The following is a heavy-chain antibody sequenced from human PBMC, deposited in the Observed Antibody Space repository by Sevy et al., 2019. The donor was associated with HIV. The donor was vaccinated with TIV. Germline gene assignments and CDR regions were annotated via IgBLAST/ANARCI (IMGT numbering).Heavy chain of an antibody. V-gene: IGHV1-18*01. J-gene: IGHJ6*02. CDR2: ISAYNGNT. CDR3: ARDSIPLVQGVIITPYYYYGMDV. CDR1: GYTFTSYG. Sequence: ASVKGSCKASGYTFTSYGISWVRQAPGQGLEWMGWISAYNGNTNYAQKLQGRVTMTTDTSTSTAYMELRSLRSDDTAVYYCARDSIPLVQGVIITPYYYYGMDVWGQGTTVTVSS. D-gene: IGHD3-10*01.